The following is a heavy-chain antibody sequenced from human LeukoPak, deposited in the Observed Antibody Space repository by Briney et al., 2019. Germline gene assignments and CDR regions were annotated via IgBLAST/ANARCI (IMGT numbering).Heavy chain of an antibody. CDR3: ARGGNVWGSYRRTTSYFQH. V-gene: IGHV4-34*01. D-gene: IGHD3-16*02. Sequence: MSSETLSLTCAVYGGSFSGYYWSWIRQPPGKGLEWIGEINHSGSTNYNPSLKSRVTISVDTSKNQFSLKLSSVTAADTAVYYCARGGNVWGSYRRTTSYFQHWGQGTLVTVSS. J-gene: IGHJ1*01. CDR1: GGSFSGYY. CDR2: INHSGST.